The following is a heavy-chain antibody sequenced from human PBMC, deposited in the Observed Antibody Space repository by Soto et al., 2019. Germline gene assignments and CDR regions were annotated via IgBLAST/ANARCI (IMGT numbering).Heavy chain of an antibody. CDR3: ARGTKGYCSGGSCYSGAYYYYGMDV. J-gene: IGHJ6*02. CDR2: IIPIFGTA. D-gene: IGHD2-15*01. Sequence: ASVKVSCKASGGTFSSYAISWVRQAPGQGLEWMGGIIPIFGTANYAQKFQGRVTITADKSTSTAYMELSSLRSEDTAVYYCARGTKGYCSGGSCYSGAYYYYGMDVWGQGTTVTVSS. CDR1: GGTFSSYA. V-gene: IGHV1-69*06.